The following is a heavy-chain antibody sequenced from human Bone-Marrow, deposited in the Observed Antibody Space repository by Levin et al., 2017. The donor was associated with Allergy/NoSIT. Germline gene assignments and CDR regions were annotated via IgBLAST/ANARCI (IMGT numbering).Heavy chain of an antibody. D-gene: IGHD3-10*01. Sequence: TLSLTCTFSGFSLSTTGVGVGWIRQPPGKALEWLALIYWDDDKRYSPSLKSRLTITKDTSKNQVVLTMTNMDPVDTATYYCALSSMVRGIGAMDVWGQGTTVTVSS. CDR3: ALSSMVRGIGAMDV. CDR2: IYWDDDK. CDR1: GFSLSTTGVG. J-gene: IGHJ6*02. V-gene: IGHV2-5*02.